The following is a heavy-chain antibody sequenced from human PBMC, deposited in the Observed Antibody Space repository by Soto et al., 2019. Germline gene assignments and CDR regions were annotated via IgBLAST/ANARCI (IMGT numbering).Heavy chain of an antibody. V-gene: IGHV3-33*01. CDR3: ASGGAGANPFDY. CDR2: IWYDGSNK. J-gene: IGHJ4*02. D-gene: IGHD3-10*01. CDR1: GFTFSSYG. Sequence: QVQLVESGGGVVQPGRSLRLSCAASGFTFSSYGMHWVRQAPGKGLEWVAVIWYDGSNKYYADSVKGRFTISRDNSKNTLYLQMNSLRAEDTAVYYCASGGAGANPFDYWGQGTLVTVSS.